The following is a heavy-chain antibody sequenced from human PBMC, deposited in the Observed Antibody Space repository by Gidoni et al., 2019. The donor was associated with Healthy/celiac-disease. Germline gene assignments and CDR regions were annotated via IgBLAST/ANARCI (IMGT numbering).Heavy chain of an antibody. CDR3: ARRGYSSSWYQKVYYYGMDV. CDR1: GGSISSSSYY. CDR2: IYYSGST. J-gene: IGHJ6*02. D-gene: IGHD6-13*01. Sequence: QLQLPESGPGLVQPSETLSLTCTVSGGSISSSSYYWGWIRPPPGKGLEWIGSIYYSGSTYYNPSLKSRVTISVDTSKNQFSLKLSSVTAADTAVYYCARRGYSSSWYQKVYYYGMDVWGQGTTVTVSS. V-gene: IGHV4-39*01.